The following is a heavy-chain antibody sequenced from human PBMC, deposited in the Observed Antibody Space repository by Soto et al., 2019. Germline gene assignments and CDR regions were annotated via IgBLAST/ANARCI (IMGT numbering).Heavy chain of an antibody. D-gene: IGHD1-26*01. J-gene: IGHJ4*02. V-gene: IGHV4-59*08. Sequence: PSETLSLTCTVSDGSISSYYWSWLRQPPGKGLEWIGYIYDSGSTTYNPSLKSRVTISVERPNNQFSLKLRSMTDADTAIYYCAGDIRSGSYRFDYWGQGTLVTVSS. CDR2: IYDSGST. CDR1: DGSISSYY. CDR3: AGDIRSGSYRFDY.